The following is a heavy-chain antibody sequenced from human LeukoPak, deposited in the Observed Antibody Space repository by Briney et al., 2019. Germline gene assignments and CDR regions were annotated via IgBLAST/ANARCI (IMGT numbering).Heavy chain of an antibody. Sequence: ASVKVSCKASGYTFTSYDINWVRQATGQGLEWMGWMNPNSGKTGYAQKFQGRVTMTRNTSISTAYMELSSLRSEDTAVYHCARSIVVVPAAMPDYWGQGTLVTVSS. J-gene: IGHJ4*02. V-gene: IGHV1-8*01. CDR1: GYTFTSYD. D-gene: IGHD2-2*01. CDR3: ARSIVVVPAAMPDY. CDR2: MNPNSGKT.